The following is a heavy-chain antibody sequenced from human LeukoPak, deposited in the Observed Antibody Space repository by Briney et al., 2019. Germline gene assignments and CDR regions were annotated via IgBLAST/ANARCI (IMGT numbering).Heavy chain of an antibody. CDR3: ARGPETYYYDSSAYY. J-gene: IGHJ4*02. CDR2: INNDGSTE. D-gene: IGHD3-22*01. Sequence: GGSLRLSCEASGFTLSSYWMHWVRQAPGKGLVWVSRINNDGSTEHYADSVKGRFTTSRDNAENTLYLQMNSLRAEDTAVYYCARGPETYYYDSSAYYWGQGTLVTVSS. CDR1: GFTLSSYW. V-gene: IGHV3-74*01.